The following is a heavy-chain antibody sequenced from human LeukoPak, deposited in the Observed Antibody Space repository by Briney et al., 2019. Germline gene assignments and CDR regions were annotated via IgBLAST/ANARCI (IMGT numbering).Heavy chain of an antibody. Sequence: PSETLSLTCGVSGYSITSGYYRAWIRQPPGKGLEWIGNIYQSGSTYYNPSFKSRVTISVDTSKNQFSLKLSSVTAADTAVYYCARRYSNYFFDYWGQGTLVTVSS. V-gene: IGHV4-38-2*01. CDR3: ARRYSNYFFDY. CDR2: IYQSGST. CDR1: GYSITSGYY. D-gene: IGHD4-11*01. J-gene: IGHJ4*02.